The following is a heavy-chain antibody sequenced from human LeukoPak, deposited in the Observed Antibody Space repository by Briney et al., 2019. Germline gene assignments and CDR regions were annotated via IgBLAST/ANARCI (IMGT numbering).Heavy chain of an antibody. CDR1: GFTFSRYA. V-gene: IGHV3-23*01. CDR3: AKVIIVVVVAATPGPGDY. CDR2: ISGSGGST. D-gene: IGHD2-15*01. J-gene: IGHJ4*02. Sequence: GGALRLSCAASGFTFSRYAMSWGRQAPGEGLEGVAAISGSGGSTYYADSVKGRFTISRDNSKNTLYLQMNSLRAEDTAVYYCAKVIIVVVVAATPGPGDYWGQGTLVTVSS.